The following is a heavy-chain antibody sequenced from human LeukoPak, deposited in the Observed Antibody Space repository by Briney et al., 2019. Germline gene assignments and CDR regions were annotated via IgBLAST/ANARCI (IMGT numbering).Heavy chain of an antibody. D-gene: IGHD6-19*01. Sequence: ASVKVSCKASGYTFTGYYIHWVRQAPGQGPEWMGWINSATGNTKYSQKFQGRVTLSTDTSTSTAYMELRRLRSDDTALYYCTRDHLYTSAWYPSEGILYFYYGMDVWGQGTRVTVSS. V-gene: IGHV1-18*04. J-gene: IGHJ6*02. CDR1: GYTFTGYY. CDR3: TRDHLYTSAWYPSEGILYFYYGMDV. CDR2: INSATGNT.